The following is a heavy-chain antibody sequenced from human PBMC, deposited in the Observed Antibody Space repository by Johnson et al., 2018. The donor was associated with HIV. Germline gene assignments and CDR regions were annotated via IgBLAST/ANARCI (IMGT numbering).Heavy chain of an antibody. V-gene: IGHV3-13*05. CDR1: GFTFSNYD. CDR3: AKGEAQEGWIQLQAYAFDF. D-gene: IGHD5-18*01. J-gene: IGHJ3*01. CDR2: IGAAGDP. Sequence: VQLVESGGGLVQPGGSLRLSCVASGFTFSNYDMHWVRQATGTGLEWVSVIGAAGDPYYPGSVKARFTISRENAKNSLYLQIDSLRPEDSGVYYCAKGEAQEGWIQLQAYAFDFWGQGTMVTVSS.